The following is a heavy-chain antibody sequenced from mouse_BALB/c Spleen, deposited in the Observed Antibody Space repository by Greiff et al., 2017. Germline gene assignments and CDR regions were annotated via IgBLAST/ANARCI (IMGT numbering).Heavy chain of an antibody. CDR3: ARPQYGNYSWFAY. V-gene: IGHV3-8*02. Sequence: EVHLVESGPSLVKPSQTLSLTCSVTGDSITSGYWNWIRKFPGNKLEYMGYISYSGSTYYNPSLKSRISITRDTSKNQYYLQLNSVTTEDTATYYCARPQYGNYSWFAYWGQGTLVTVSA. CDR2: ISYSGST. CDR1: GDSITSGY. D-gene: IGHD2-10*02. J-gene: IGHJ3*01.